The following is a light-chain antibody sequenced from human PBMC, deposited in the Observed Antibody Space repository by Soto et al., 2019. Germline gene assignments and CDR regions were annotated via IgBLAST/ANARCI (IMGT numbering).Light chain of an antibody. CDR2: VAS. V-gene: IGKV1-8*01. J-gene: IGKJ1*01. CDR3: QQRDINTQT. CDR1: QGISSY. Sequence: AIRMTQSPSSSSASTGDRVTITSRASQGISSYLAWYQQKPGKAPKLLILVASSLPSGVPSESSGSGSGTADTLTNSSRQPADFATYYCQQRDINTQTFGQGTKVDIK.